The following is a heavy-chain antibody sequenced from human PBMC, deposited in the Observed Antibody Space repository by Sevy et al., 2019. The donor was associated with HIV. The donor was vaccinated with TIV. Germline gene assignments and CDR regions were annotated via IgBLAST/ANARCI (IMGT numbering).Heavy chain of an antibody. CDR3: AREDIRVAGIGYYFHS. CDR2: TRYDGSNT. D-gene: IGHD6-19*01. Sequence: GGSLRLSCTASGFTFSNHGMHWVRQAPGKGLEWVAFTRYDGSNTYYAASVKGRLTISRDNSKNTLYLQMNSLRVEDTAVYYCAREDIRVAGIGYYFHSWGQGTLVTVSS. CDR1: GFTFSNHG. J-gene: IGHJ4*02. V-gene: IGHV3-30*02.